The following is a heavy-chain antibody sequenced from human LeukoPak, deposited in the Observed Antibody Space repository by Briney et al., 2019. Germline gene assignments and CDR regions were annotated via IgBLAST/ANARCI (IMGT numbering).Heavy chain of an antibody. V-gene: IGHV3-15*05. D-gene: IGHD2-8*01. Sequence: GGSLRLSCAASGFTFSNAWMSWVRQAPGKGLEWGGRIKSKSYGATTDYAAPVKGRFTISRDDSKNTLYLQMNSLKTEDTAVYYCATDNGGESGFDYWGQGTLVTVSS. J-gene: IGHJ4*02. CDR2: IKSKSYGATT. CDR1: GFTFSNAW. CDR3: ATDNGGESGFDY.